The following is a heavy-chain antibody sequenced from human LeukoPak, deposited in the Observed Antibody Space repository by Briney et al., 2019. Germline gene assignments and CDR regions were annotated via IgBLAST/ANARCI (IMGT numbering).Heavy chain of an antibody. CDR1: GGSFSGYY. CDR3: ARGRGSSGYYWDFDY. D-gene: IGHD3-22*01. CDR2: INHSGST. Sequence: SETLSLTCAVYGGSFSGYYWSWIRQPPGKGLEWIGEINHSGSTNYNPSLKSRVTISVDTSKNQFSLKLSSVTAADTAVYYCARGRGSSGYYWDFDYGGQGTLVTVSS. J-gene: IGHJ4*02. V-gene: IGHV4-34*01.